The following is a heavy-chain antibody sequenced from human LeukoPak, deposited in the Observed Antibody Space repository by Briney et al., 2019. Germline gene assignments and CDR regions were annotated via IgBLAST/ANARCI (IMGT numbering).Heavy chain of an antibody. CDR2: IRYDGSNK. V-gene: IGHV3-30*02. J-gene: IGHJ4*02. Sequence: TGGSLRLSCAASGFTFSSYGMHWVLQAPGKGLEWVAFIRYDGSNKYYADSVKGRFTTSRDNSKNALYLQMNSLRAEDTAVYYCAKDTGILSYFDYWGQGTLVTVSS. CDR1: GFTFSSYG. CDR3: AKDTGILSYFDY. D-gene: IGHD2-8*02.